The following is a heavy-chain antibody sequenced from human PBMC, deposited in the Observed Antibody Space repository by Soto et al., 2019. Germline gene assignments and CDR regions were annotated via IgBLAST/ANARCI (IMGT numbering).Heavy chain of an antibody. Sequence: QVQLVQSGAEVKKPGASVKVSCKASGYTFTSYAMHWVRQAPGQRLEWMGWINAGNGNTKYSPKFQGRVTSTRDTCASTAYMELSSLRSEDTAVYYCARGPGGPDGPGDYWGQGTLVTVSS. CDR2: INAGNGNT. V-gene: IGHV1-3*01. CDR1: GYTFTSYA. CDR3: ARGPGGPDGPGDY. J-gene: IGHJ4*02. D-gene: IGHD2-15*01.